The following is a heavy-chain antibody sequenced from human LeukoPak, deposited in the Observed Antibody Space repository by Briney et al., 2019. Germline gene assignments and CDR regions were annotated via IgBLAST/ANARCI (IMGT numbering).Heavy chain of an antibody. V-gene: IGHV3-30*02. CDR2: IRSDGGAK. J-gene: IGHJ4*02. D-gene: IGHD3-10*02. Sequence: GGSLRLSCAASGFTFSSYGIHWVRQAPGKGLEWVTFIRSDGGAKYYADSVKGRFTISRDNSKNTLYLQMNSLRPNDTAMYHCARGTMFPYYFDYWGQGTLVTVSS. CDR1: GFTFSSYG. CDR3: ARGTMFPYYFDY.